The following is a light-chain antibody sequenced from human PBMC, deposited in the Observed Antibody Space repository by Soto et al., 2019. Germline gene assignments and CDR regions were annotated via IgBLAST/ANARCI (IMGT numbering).Light chain of an antibody. CDR2: EVN. Sequence: QSALAQPASVSGSPGQSITISCTGTSSDVGGYDYVSWNQTHPIKATNRVVFEVNDRPSGVSYPCSGSKCGNTASLTISGLQAEDEADYFCSSYACSTAYLFGSGTKATVL. CDR3: SSYACSTAYL. CDR1: SSDVGGYDY. J-gene: IGLJ1*01. V-gene: IGLV2-14*01.